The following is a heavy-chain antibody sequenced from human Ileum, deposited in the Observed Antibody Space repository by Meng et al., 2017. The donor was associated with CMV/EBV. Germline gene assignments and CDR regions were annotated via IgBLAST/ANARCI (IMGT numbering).Heavy chain of an antibody. D-gene: IGHD6-13*01. CDR3: TRDLLVAAAAVFDS. V-gene: IGHV4-4*07. J-gene: IGHJ4*02. CDR1: GGSDTSHW. Sequence: VHLQESGPGLVKPSESLSLTCLVSGGSDTSHWWSWNRLCAGKGLACIRRIYMTGRTNYNPSLKSRVTLSIDKSKDQFSLRLNSVTAADTAVYYCTRDLLVAAAAVFDSWGQGTLVTVSS. CDR2: IYMTGRT.